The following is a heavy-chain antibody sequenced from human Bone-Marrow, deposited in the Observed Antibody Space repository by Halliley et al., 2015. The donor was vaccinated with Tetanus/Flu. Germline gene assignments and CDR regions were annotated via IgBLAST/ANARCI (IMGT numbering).Heavy chain of an antibody. CDR2: ISIGSSYV. V-gene: IGHV3-21*06. Sequence: SLRLSCAASGFNFSNYNMNWVRQAPGKGLEWVSSISIGSSYVFYEDSVQGRFTMSRDDAKNSLYLQMDSLRVEDTAVYYCATLRVGGTDGSDFWGQGTLVTVSS. J-gene: IGHJ4*02. CDR3: ATLRVGGTDGSDF. CDR1: GFNFSNYN. D-gene: IGHD1-26*01.